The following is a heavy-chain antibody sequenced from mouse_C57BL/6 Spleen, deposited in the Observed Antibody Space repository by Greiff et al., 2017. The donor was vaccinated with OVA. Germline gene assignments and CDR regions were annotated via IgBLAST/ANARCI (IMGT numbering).Heavy chain of an antibody. V-gene: IGHV1-54*01. Sequence: VQLQQSGAELVRPGTSVKVSCKASGYAFTNYLIEWVKQRPGQGLEWIGVINPGSGGTNYNEKFKGKATLTADKSSSTAYMQLSSLTSEDSAVYFCAREGDWDGFAYWGQGTLVTVSA. D-gene: IGHD4-1*01. CDR3: AREGDWDGFAY. CDR2: INPGSGGT. CDR1: GYAFTNYL. J-gene: IGHJ3*01.